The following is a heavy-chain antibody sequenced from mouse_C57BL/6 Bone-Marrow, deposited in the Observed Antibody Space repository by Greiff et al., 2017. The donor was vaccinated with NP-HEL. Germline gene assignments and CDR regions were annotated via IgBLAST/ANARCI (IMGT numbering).Heavy chain of an antibody. V-gene: IGHV5-6*01. D-gene: IGHD2-4*01. CDR3: ASPYDYDVAWFAY. Sequence: EVKLVESGGDLVKPGGSLKLSCAASGFTFSSYGMSWVRQTPDKRLEWVATISSGGSYTYYPDIVKGRFTISRDNAKNTLYLQMSSLKSEDTAMYYCASPYDYDVAWFAYWGQGTLVTVSA. CDR2: ISSGGSYT. CDR1: GFTFSSYG. J-gene: IGHJ3*01.